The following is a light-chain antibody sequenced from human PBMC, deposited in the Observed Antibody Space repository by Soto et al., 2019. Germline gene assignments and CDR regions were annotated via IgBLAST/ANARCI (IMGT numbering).Light chain of an antibody. CDR3: QQYNSYSQT. CDR1: QSISSW. V-gene: IGKV1-5*01. CDR2: DAS. Sequence: DIQMTQSPSTLSASVGDRVTITCRASQSISSWLAWYQQKPGKAPKLLIYDASSLESGVPSRVSGSGSGTEFTLTISSLQPDDFATYYCQQYNSYSQTFGHGTKVEIK. J-gene: IGKJ1*01.